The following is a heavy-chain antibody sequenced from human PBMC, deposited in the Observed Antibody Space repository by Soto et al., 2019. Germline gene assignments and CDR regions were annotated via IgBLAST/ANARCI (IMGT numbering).Heavy chain of an antibody. V-gene: IGHV1-69*06. Sequence: QVQLVQSGAEVKKPGSSVKVSCKASGGTFSSYAISWVRQAPGQGLEWMGGIIPIFGTANYAQKFQGRVTITADKSTSTAYMELSSLRSEDTAVYYCARAGGAITMVRGVQGGWFDPWGQGTLVTVSS. D-gene: IGHD3-10*01. CDR3: ARAGGAITMVRGVQGGWFDP. CDR2: IIPIFGTA. J-gene: IGHJ5*02. CDR1: GGTFSSYA.